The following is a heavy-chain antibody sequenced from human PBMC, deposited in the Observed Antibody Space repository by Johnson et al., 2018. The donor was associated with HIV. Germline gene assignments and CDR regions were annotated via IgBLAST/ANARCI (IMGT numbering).Heavy chain of an antibody. V-gene: IGHV3-30-3*01. Sequence: VQLVESGGGVVQPGRSLRLSCAASGFTFSSYAMHWVRQAPGKGLEWVAVISYDGSNKYYADSVKGRFTISRDNSKNTLYLQMNSLRAEDTAVYYCARCMIVVVITDAFDIWGQGTMVTVSS. CDR3: ARCMIVVVITDAFDI. CDR2: ISYDGSNK. CDR1: GFTFSSYA. J-gene: IGHJ3*02. D-gene: IGHD3-22*01.